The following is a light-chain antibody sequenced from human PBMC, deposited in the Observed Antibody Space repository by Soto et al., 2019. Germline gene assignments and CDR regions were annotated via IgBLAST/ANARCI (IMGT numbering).Light chain of an antibody. CDR3: ETWDSNSNWV. CDR2: LEGSGSY. CDR1: SGHSSYI. Sequence: QAVLTQSSSASASLGSSVKLTCTLRSGHSSYIIAWHQQQPGKAPRYLMKLEGSGSYNKGSGVPDRFSGSSSGADRYLTISNLQSEDEADYYCETWDSNSNWVFGGGTKLTVL. J-gene: IGLJ3*02. V-gene: IGLV4-60*03.